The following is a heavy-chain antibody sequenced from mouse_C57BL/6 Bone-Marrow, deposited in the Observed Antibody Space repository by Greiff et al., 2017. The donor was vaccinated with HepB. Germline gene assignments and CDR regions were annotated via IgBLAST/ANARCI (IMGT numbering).Heavy chain of an antibody. CDR2: IDPSDSYT. J-gene: IGHJ4*01. Sequence: QVQLQQPGAELVMPGASVKLSCKASGYTFTSYWMHWVKQRPGQGLEWIGEIDPSDSYTNYNQKFKGKSTLTVDKSSSTAYMQLSSLTSEDSAVYYCAREYSEGAMDYWGQGTSVTVSS. D-gene: IGHD2-12*01. V-gene: IGHV1-69*01. CDR1: GYTFTSYW. CDR3: AREYSEGAMDY.